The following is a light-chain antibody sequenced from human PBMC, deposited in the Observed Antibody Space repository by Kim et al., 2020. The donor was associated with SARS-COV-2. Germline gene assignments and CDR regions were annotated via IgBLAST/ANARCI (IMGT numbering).Light chain of an antibody. J-gene: IGKJ3*01. CDR3: HQYDCSPFT. V-gene: IGKV3-20*01. CDR1: QGVSRSF. Sequence: SPGEDVTITCGASQGVSRSFVAWYQQKPGQPPRVLIYGASIRATGIPDRVSGSGSGTDFTLTISRLEPEDFAVYYCHQYDCSPFTFGPGTKVDIK. CDR2: GAS.